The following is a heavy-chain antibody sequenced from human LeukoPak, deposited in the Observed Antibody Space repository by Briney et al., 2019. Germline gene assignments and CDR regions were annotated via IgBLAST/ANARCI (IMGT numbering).Heavy chain of an antibody. J-gene: IGHJ5*02. V-gene: IGHV3-48*01. CDR3: AKAEQQLVPYNWLDP. D-gene: IGHD6-13*01. CDR1: GFTFNTYT. Sequence: GGSLRLSCAASGFTFNTYTMNWVRQAPGKGLEWVSYISGSSGIIDYADSVRGRFTISRDNAKNSLYLQMNSLRAEDTAVYYCAKAEQQLVPYNWLDPWGQGTLVTVSS. CDR2: ISGSSGII.